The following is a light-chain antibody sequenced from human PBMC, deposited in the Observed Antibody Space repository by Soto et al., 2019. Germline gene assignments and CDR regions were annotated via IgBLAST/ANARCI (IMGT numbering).Light chain of an antibody. CDR2: WAS. Sequence: IVMTQSPDSLAVSLCGRSTINCKCSQSGLYSSNNKNYLAWYQQKPGQPPKLLIYWASTRESGVPDRFSGSGSGTDFTLTISSLQAEDVAVYYCQQYYSTPPTFGQGTRLEIK. V-gene: IGKV4-1*01. CDR1: QSGLYSSNNKNY. CDR3: QQYYSTPPT. J-gene: IGKJ5*01.